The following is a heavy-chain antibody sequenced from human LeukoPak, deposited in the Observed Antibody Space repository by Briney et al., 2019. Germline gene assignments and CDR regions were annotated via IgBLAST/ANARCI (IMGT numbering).Heavy chain of an antibody. D-gene: IGHD2-2*01. Sequence: PSGTLSLTCTVSGGSISSYYWSWIRQPPGKGLEWIGYIYYSGSTNYNPSLKSRVTISVDTSKNQFSLKLSSVTAADTAVYYCARVGCSSTSCYDGWFDPWGQGTLVTVSS. CDR3: ARVGCSSTSCYDGWFDP. V-gene: IGHV4-59*01. J-gene: IGHJ5*02. CDR1: GGSISSYY. CDR2: IYYSGST.